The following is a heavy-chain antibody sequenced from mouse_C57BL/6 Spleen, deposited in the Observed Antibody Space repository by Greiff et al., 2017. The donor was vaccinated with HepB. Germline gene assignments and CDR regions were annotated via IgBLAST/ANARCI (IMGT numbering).Heavy chain of an antibody. Sequence: VKLMESGPELVKPGASVKISCKASGYAFSSYWMNWVKQRPGKGLEWIGRIYPGDGDTNYNGKFKGKATLTADKSSSTAYMQLSSLTSEDSAVYFCAREENDGYLYAMDYWGQGTSVTVSS. D-gene: IGHD2-3*01. CDR3: AREENDGYLYAMDY. V-gene: IGHV1-82*01. J-gene: IGHJ4*01. CDR1: GYAFSSYW. CDR2: IYPGDGDT.